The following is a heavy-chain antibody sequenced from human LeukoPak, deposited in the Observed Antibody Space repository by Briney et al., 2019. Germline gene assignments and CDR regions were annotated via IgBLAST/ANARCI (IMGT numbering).Heavy chain of an antibody. CDR2: IKLDGSEK. Sequence: GGSLRLSCAASGFAFSSYWMSWVRQAPGKGLEWVANIKLDGSEKYYVDSVKGRFTISRDNAKNSLYLQMNSLRAGDTAVYYCARGASLPPDYWGQGTLVTVSS. D-gene: IGHD2-2*01. CDR1: GFAFSSYW. V-gene: IGHV3-7*01. CDR3: ARGASLPPDY. J-gene: IGHJ4*02.